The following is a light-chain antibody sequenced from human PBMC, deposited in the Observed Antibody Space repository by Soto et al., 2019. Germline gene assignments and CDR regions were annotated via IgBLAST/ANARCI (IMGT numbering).Light chain of an antibody. Sequence: QSALTQPASASGSPGQSITISCTGTSGDIGSYNRVSWYQQHPGKAPKLIIYEVTDRPSGVSNRFSGSKSANAASLTISGLQAEDEAEYYCSSYTNINTRACVFGTGTKLTVL. CDR3: SSYTNINTRACV. V-gene: IGLV2-14*01. CDR2: EVT. J-gene: IGLJ1*01. CDR1: SGDIGSYNR.